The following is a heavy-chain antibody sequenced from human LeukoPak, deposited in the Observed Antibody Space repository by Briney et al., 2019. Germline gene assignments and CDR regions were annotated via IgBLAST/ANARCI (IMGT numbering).Heavy chain of an antibody. D-gene: IGHD4-11*01. V-gene: IGHV5-51*01. J-gene: IGHJ4*02. CDR3: ARSHDYSNYVAF. CDR2: IYPGDSDT. CDR1: GYNFTIRW. Sequence: GESLQISCKGSGYNFTIRWIGWVRQMPGKGLEWMGIIYPGDSDTRYSPSFQGQITISADKSISTAYVQWSSLKASDTAMYYCARSHDYSNYVAFWGQGTLVTVSS.